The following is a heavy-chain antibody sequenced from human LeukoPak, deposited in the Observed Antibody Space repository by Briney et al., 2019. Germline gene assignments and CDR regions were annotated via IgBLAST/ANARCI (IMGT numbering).Heavy chain of an antibody. CDR1: GFTFGTST. CDR2: INSNGGST. J-gene: IGHJ5*02. V-gene: IGHV3-23*01. Sequence: GGSLTLSCTTSGFTFGTSTMTWVRQAPGKGLEWVSTINSNGGSTYYASSVKGRFTISRDNSRNTLYLRMSSLRAEDTAVYYCEPPLQFLESWGQGTMVIVSP. CDR3: EPPLQFLES. D-gene: IGHD3-3*01.